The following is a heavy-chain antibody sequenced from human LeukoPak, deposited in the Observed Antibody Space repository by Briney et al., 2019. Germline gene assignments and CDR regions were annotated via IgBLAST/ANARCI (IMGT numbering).Heavy chain of an antibody. CDR2: LYADGGT. Sequence: QPGGSLTLSCAASGFTVSSDYMNWVRQAPGKGLEWVSVLYADGGTSYADSVKGGFTVSRDNSKNTLYLQMNSLRVEDTAVYYCARDQVGCGGDCYGDAFDLWGQGTLVTVSS. J-gene: IGHJ3*01. CDR1: GFTVSSDY. D-gene: IGHD2-21*02. CDR3: ARDQVGCGGDCYGDAFDL. V-gene: IGHV3-66*01.